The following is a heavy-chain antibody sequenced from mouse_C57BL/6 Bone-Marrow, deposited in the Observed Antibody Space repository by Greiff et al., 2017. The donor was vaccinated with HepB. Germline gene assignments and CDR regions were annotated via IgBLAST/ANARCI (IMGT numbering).Heavy chain of an antibody. CDR1: GYTFTDYY. CDR2: INPNNGGT. CDR3: ARWGYYGSRPDY. Sequence: EVQLQQSGPELVKPGASVKISCKASGYTFTDYYMNWVKQSHGKSLEWIGDINPNNGGTSYNQKFKGKATLTVDKSSSTAYMELRSLTSEDSAVYYCARWGYYGSRPDYWGQGTTLTVSS. V-gene: IGHV1-26*01. D-gene: IGHD1-1*01. J-gene: IGHJ2*01.